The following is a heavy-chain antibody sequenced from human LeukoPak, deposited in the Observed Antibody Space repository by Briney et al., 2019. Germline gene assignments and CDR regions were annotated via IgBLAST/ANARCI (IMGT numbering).Heavy chain of an antibody. J-gene: IGHJ4*02. Sequence: SETLSLTCTVSGGPISSYYWGWIRQPPGKGLEWIGYIYYSGSTNYNPSLKSRVTISVDTSKNQFSLKLSSVTAADTAVYYCARSGHDFWSGYYYFDYWGQGTLVTVSS. CDR3: ARSGHDFWSGYYYFDY. V-gene: IGHV4-59*01. CDR1: GGPISSYY. CDR2: IYYSGST. D-gene: IGHD3-3*01.